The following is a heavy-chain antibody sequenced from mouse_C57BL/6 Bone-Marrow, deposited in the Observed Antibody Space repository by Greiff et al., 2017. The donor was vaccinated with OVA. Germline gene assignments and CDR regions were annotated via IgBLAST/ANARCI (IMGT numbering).Heavy chain of an antibody. D-gene: IGHD2-3*01. J-gene: IGHJ1*03. CDR3: ARWLLPYCDV. V-gene: IGHV1-64*01. CDR2: IHPNSGST. CDR1: GYTLTSYW. Sequence: QVQLQQPGAELVKPGASVQLSCRASGYTLTSYWMHWVKQRPGQGLEWIGMIHPNSGSTSYNEKFKSKATLTVDKSSSTAYMQHSSLTSEDSAVYYCARWLLPYCDVWGTGTAVTVSS.